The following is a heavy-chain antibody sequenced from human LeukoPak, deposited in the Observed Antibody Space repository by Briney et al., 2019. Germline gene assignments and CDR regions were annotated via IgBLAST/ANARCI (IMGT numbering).Heavy chain of an antibody. J-gene: IGHJ4*02. Sequence: PSETLTLTCTVSGASISSSGSYWGWIRQPPGEGLEWIGSVHNGGVTYYNPSLKSRVTISADTSKNQFSLRLNSVTAPDTAVYYCAKYQTGAMIEYWGQGNLVTVSS. V-gene: IGHV4-39*01. CDR3: AKYQTGAMIEY. D-gene: IGHD2-8*02. CDR2: VHNGGVT. CDR1: GASISSSGSY.